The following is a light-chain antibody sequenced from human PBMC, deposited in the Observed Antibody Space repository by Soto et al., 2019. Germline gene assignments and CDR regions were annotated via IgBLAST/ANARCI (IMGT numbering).Light chain of an antibody. V-gene: IGKV1-33*01. Sequence: DIQMTQSPSSLSASVGDRVTITCQASQAIGNYLTWYQQKPGKAPKLLIYEASNLETGVPSRFSGSGSGTDFTFTINSLQPEDIATYYCQQYDDLPFIFGGGTKVEIK. CDR2: EAS. CDR3: QQYDDLPFI. CDR1: QAIGNY. J-gene: IGKJ4*01.